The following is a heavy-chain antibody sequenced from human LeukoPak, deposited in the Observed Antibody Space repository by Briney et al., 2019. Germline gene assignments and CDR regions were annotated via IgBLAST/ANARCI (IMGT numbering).Heavy chain of an antibody. CDR2: ISSSSSYI. V-gene: IGHV3-21*01. J-gene: IGHJ4*02. CDR1: GFTFSSYS. D-gene: IGHD6-13*01. CDR3: ARGALLGYSSSCRD. Sequence: PGGSLRLSCAASGFTFSSYSMNWVRQAPGKGLEWVSSISSSSSYIYYADSVKGRFTISRDNAKNSLYLQMNSLRAEDTAVYYCARGALLGYSSSCRDWGQGTLVTVSS.